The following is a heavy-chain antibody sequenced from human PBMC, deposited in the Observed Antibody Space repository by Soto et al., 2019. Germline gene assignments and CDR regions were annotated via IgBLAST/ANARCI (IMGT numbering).Heavy chain of an antibody. Sequence: QAHLEQSGAELTRPGASVKVSCKASGYTFSDFDINWLQQASGQGPELMGWMNAKSGDTFFPQRFLGKFDMTWDTSLSTAYMEVGSLTSHDTGIYYCARGNPFNYAGFDVWGQGTTVAVSS. CDR3: ARGNPFNYAGFDV. CDR2: MNAKSGDT. D-gene: IGHD3-16*01. CDR1: GYTFSDFD. J-gene: IGHJ6*02. V-gene: IGHV1-8*01.